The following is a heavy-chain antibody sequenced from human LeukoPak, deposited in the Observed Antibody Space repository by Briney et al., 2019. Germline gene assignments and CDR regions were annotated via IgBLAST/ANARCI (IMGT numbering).Heavy chain of an antibody. Sequence: ASVKVSCKASGYTFTSYGISWVRQAPGQGLEWMGWISAYNGNTNYAQKFQGRVTMTRDTSISTAYMELSRLRSDDTAVYYCARDLAYDFWSGYYTAFDYWGQGTLVTVSS. V-gene: IGHV1-18*01. CDR1: GYTFTSYG. D-gene: IGHD3-3*01. CDR3: ARDLAYDFWSGYYTAFDY. J-gene: IGHJ4*02. CDR2: ISAYNGNT.